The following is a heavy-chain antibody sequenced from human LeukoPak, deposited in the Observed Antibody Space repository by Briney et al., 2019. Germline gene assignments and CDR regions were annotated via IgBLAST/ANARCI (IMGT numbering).Heavy chain of an antibody. CDR2: IYYSGTT. V-gene: IGHV4-31*03. CDR3: AREDYSDSSGYLDY. Sequence: SQTLSLTCTVSGASISSRCYYWSWLRQHPGKGLEWIGYIYYSGTTYYNPSLKSRVTISVDTSKNQFSLKLFSVTAADTAVYYCAREDYSDSSGYLDYWGQETLVTVSS. CDR1: GASISSRCYY. D-gene: IGHD3-22*01. J-gene: IGHJ4*02.